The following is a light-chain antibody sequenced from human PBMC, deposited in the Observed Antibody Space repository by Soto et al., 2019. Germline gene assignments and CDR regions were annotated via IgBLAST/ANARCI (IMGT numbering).Light chain of an antibody. CDR1: QSVSSNY. Sequence: EIVLTQSPGTLSLSPGERATLSCRASQSVSSNYSAWFQQKPGQAPRLLIYTASSRATGIPDRFSGSGSGTDFTLTISRLEPEDFAVYYCQQYGSSPKTFGQGTKVEI. V-gene: IGKV3-20*01. J-gene: IGKJ1*01. CDR2: TAS. CDR3: QQYGSSPKT.